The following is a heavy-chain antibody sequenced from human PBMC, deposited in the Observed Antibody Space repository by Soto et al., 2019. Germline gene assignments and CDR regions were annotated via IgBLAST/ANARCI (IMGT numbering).Heavy chain of an antibody. Sequence: PGGSLRLSCAASGFTLSSYAMSWVRQAPGKGLEWVSAISGSGGSTYYADSVKGRFTISRDNSKNTLYLQMNSLRAEDTAVYYCAKGDYSNYYYYGMDVWGQGTTVTVSS. D-gene: IGHD4-4*01. J-gene: IGHJ6*02. CDR2: ISGSGGST. CDR3: AKGDYSNYYYYGMDV. V-gene: IGHV3-23*01. CDR1: GFTLSSYA.